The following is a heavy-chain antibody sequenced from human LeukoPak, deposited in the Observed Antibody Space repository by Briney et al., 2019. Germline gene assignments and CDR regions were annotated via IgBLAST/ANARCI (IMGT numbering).Heavy chain of an antibody. CDR2: ISSSTSYI. J-gene: IGHJ4*02. D-gene: IGHD4-17*01. CDR3: ARAGGSTVSHSDY. CDR1: GFTFSSYS. V-gene: IGHV3-21*01. Sequence: GGSLRLSCAASGFTFSSYSMNWIRQAPGKGLEWVSSISSSTSYIYYADSVKGRFTISKDNAKNSLYLQTNSLRAEDTAVYYCARAGGSTVSHSDYWGQGTLVTVSS.